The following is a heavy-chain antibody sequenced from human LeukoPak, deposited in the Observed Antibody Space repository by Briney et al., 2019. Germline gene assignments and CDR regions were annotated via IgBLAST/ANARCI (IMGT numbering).Heavy chain of an antibody. CDR3: ARERGVWFGESQGVDY. J-gene: IGHJ4*02. Sequence: VASVKVSCKASGGTFSSYTISWVRQAPGQGLEWMGRIIPILGIANYAQKFQGRVTITADKSTSTAYMELSSLRSDNTAVYYCARERGVWFGESQGVDYWGQGTLVTVSS. D-gene: IGHD3-10*01. CDR2: IIPILGIA. V-gene: IGHV1-69*04. CDR1: GGTFSSYT.